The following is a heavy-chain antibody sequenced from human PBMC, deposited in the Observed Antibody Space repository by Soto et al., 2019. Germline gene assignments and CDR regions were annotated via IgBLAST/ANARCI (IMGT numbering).Heavy chain of an antibody. Sequence: GGSLRLSCAASGFTFSSYSMNWVRQAPGKGLEWVSSISSSSSYIYYADSVKGRFTISRDNAKNSLYLQMNSLRAEDTAVYYCARPSPGAYYYYYYGMDVWGQGTTVTV. J-gene: IGHJ6*02. CDR2: ISSSSSYI. V-gene: IGHV3-21*01. CDR1: GFTFSSYS. CDR3: ARPSPGAYYYYYYGMDV.